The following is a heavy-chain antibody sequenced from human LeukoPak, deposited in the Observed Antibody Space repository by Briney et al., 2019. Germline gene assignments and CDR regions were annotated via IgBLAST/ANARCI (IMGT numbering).Heavy chain of an antibody. J-gene: IGHJ4*02. CDR3: ARDLGTYYYDSSDY. CDR1: GFTFSSYA. D-gene: IGHD3-22*01. V-gene: IGHV3-30-3*01. Sequence: GGSLRLSCAASGFTFSSYAMHWVRQAPGKGLEWVAVISYDGSNKYYADSVKGRFTISRDNSKNTLYLQMNSLRAEDTAVYYCARDLGTYYYDSSDYWGQGTLVTVSS. CDR2: ISYDGSNK.